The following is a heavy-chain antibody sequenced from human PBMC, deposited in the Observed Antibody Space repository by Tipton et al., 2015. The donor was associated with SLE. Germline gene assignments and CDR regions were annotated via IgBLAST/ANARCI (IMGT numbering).Heavy chain of an antibody. CDR1: GGSISNYY. CDR3: ARLGYCTSGVCFTGIDL. V-gene: IGHV4-59*08. D-gene: IGHD2-8*01. Sequence: TLSLTCTVSGGSISNYYWSWIRQPPGKSLEWIGFNYYNGGTNYNPSLESRLTISVDTSKKQFSLNLSSVTAADTAIYYCARLGYCTSGVCFTGIDLWGQGILVTVSS. J-gene: IGHJ5*02. CDR2: NYYNGGT.